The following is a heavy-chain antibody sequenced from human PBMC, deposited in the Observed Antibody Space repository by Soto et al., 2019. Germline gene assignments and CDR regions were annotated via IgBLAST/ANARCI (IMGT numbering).Heavy chain of an antibody. D-gene: IGHD2-15*01. CDR1: GGSISSYY. CDR2: VHYSGST. V-gene: IGHV4-59*01. CDR3: VIGGRNCSGGTCYAPYYMDV. Sequence: SETLSLTCTVSGGSISSYYWSWIRQPPGKGLEWVGYVHYSGSTNYNPSLKSRVPISLDTSKNQFSLKLTSVTAADTAVYLCVIGGRNCSGGTCYAPYYMDVWGKRTTVTGSS. J-gene: IGHJ6*03.